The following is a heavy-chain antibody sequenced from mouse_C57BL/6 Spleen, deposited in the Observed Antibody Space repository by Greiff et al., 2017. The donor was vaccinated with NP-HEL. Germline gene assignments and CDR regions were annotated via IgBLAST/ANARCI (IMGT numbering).Heavy chain of an antibody. CDR2: IDPEDGET. CDR1: GFNIKDYY. CDR3: AGYYYGSSLYYAMDY. Sequence: VQLKQSGAELVKPGASVKLSCTASGFNIKDYYMHWVKQRTEQGLEWIGRIDPEDGETKYDPKFQGKATITADTSSNTAYLQLSSLTSEDTAVYYCAGYYYGSSLYYAMDYWGQGTSVTVSS. J-gene: IGHJ4*01. V-gene: IGHV14-2*01. D-gene: IGHD1-1*01.